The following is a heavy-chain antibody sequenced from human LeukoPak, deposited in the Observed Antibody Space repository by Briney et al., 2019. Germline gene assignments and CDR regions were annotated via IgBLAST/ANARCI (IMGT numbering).Heavy chain of an antibody. Sequence: SGGSLRLSCAASGFTFSSYAMTWVRQAPGKGLEWVSSISDCDHNTYYADSVKGRFTISRDNSKNTLYLQMNSLRAEDTAVYYCAKGGLSRAGLDFWGQGTLVTVSS. J-gene: IGHJ4*02. CDR1: GFTFSSYA. CDR2: ISDCDHNT. D-gene: IGHD5/OR15-5a*01. V-gene: IGHV3-23*01. CDR3: AKGGLSRAGLDF.